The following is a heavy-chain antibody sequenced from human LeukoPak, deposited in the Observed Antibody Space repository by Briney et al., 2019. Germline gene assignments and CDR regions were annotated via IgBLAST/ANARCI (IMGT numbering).Heavy chain of an antibody. CDR3: ARDPANRGAFDI. Sequence: GGSLRLSCAASGFTVSTSYMSWVRQAPGKGLEWVSVIYSGDSTYYADSVKGRFTISRDNSKNTLYLQMNSLRADDTAVYYCARDPANRGAFDIWGPGTMVTVSS. CDR1: GFTVSTSY. CDR2: IYSGDST. J-gene: IGHJ3*02. D-gene: IGHD3-16*02. V-gene: IGHV3-53*01.